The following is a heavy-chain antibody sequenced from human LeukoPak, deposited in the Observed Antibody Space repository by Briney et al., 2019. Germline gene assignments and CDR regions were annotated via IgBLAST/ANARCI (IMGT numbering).Heavy chain of an antibody. CDR1: GGSISSGGYY. CDR2: IYYSGST. CDR3: ARDPSSGWYGEGGFDY. J-gene: IGHJ4*02. D-gene: IGHD6-19*01. Sequence: NPSQTLSLTCTVSGGSISSGGYYWSWIRQHPGKGLEWIGYIYYSGSTYYNPSLKSRVTISVDTSKNQFSLKLSSVTAADTAVYYCARDPSSGWYGEGGFDYWGQGTLVTASS. V-gene: IGHV4-31*03.